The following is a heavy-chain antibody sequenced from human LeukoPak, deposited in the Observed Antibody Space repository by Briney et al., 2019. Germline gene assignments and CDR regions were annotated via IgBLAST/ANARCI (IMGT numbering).Heavy chain of an antibody. V-gene: IGHV4-34*01. J-gene: IGHJ4*02. CDR2: INHSGST. Sequence: SETLSLTCAVYGGSFSGYYWSWIRQPPGKGLEWIGEINHSGSTNYNPSLKSRVTISVDTSKKHFSLNLSSVTAADTAVYYCARGHDSSGPFDHWGQGTLVTVSS. CDR3: ARGHDSSGPFDH. D-gene: IGHD3-22*01. CDR1: GGSFSGYY.